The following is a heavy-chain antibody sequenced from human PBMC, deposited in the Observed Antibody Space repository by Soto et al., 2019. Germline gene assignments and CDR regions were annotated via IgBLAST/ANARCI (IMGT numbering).Heavy chain of an antibody. J-gene: IGHJ6*02. CDR2: ISYEGSNT. V-gene: IGHV3-30-3*01. Sequence: GGSLRLSCVASGFTFDTYGIHWVRQAPGKGLQWVALISYEGSNTYYADSVRGRLTISRDNSKNTLYLQINALRPEDTGVYYCARVTPGNNLYYFSGLDVWGQGTSVTVSS. D-gene: IGHD1-1*01. CDR3: ARVTPGNNLYYFSGLDV. CDR1: GFTFDTYG.